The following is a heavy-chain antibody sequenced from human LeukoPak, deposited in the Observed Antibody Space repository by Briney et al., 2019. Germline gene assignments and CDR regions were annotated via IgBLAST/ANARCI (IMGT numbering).Heavy chain of an antibody. Sequence: ASVKVSCKASGYTFTGYLMHWVRQAPGQGLEWMGWIDPNSGGTNYAQKFQGRVTMTRDTSISTAYMELSRLRSDDTAVYYCARAVATISSGYWGQGTLVTVSS. J-gene: IGHJ4*02. CDR1: GYTFTGYL. CDR3: ARAVATISSGY. V-gene: IGHV1-2*02. D-gene: IGHD5-24*01. CDR2: IDPNSGGT.